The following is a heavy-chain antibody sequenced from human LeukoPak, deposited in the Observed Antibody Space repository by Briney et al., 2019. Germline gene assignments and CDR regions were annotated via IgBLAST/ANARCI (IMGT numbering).Heavy chain of an antibody. Sequence: GGSLRLSCAASGFTFSSYGMHWVRQAPGKGLEWVAFIRYDGSNKYYADSVKGRFTISRDNSKNTLYLQMNSLRAEDTAVYYCAKNDPPRITMVRGVNFDYWGQGTLVTVSS. J-gene: IGHJ4*02. CDR1: GFTFSSYG. V-gene: IGHV3-30*02. D-gene: IGHD3-10*01. CDR2: IRYDGSNK. CDR3: AKNDPPRITMVRGVNFDY.